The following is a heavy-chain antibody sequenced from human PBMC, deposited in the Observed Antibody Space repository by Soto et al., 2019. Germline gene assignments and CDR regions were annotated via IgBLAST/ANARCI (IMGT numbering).Heavy chain of an antibody. J-gene: IGHJ5*02. CDR1: GGSFGTNY. Sequence: PSKTLSLTCTISGGSFGTNYWSWIRQAPGKGLEWIGYTYYTGSTKYNPSLKSRATISVDTSNNQFSLTLNSAAAADTAVYYCATDSAGRGPFDPWGQGILVTVSS. CDR2: TYYTGST. V-gene: IGHV4-59*13. D-gene: IGHD3-10*01. CDR3: ATDSAGRGPFDP.